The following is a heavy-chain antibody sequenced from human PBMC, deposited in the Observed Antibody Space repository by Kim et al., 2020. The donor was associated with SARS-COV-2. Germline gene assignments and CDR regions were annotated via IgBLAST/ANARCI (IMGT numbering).Heavy chain of an antibody. J-gene: IGHJ3*02. V-gene: IGHV4-34*01. Sequence: SETLSLTCAVYGGSFSGYYWSWIRQPPGKGLEWIGEINHSGSTNYNPSLKSRVTISVDTSKNQFSLKLSSVTAADTAVYYCARAVAGTRSGNIWGQGTMVTVSS. CDR3: ARAVAGTRSGNI. CDR1: GGSFSGYY. CDR2: INHSGST. D-gene: IGHD6-19*01.